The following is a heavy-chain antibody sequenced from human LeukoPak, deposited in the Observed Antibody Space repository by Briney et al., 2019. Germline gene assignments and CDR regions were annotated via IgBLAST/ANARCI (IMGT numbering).Heavy chain of an antibody. CDR3: ARAGDDYYYMDV. V-gene: IGHV3-23*01. CDR2: ISGSGGST. Sequence: GGSLRLSCAASGFTFSSYAMSWVRQAPGKGLEWVSAISGSGGSTYYADSVKGRFTISRDNSKNTLYLQMNSLRAEDTAVYYCARAGDDYYYMDVWGKGTTVTVSS. D-gene: IGHD3-16*01. CDR1: GFTFSSYA. J-gene: IGHJ6*03.